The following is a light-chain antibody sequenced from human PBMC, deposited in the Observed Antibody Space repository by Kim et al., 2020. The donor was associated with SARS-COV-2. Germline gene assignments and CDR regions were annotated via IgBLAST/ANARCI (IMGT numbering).Light chain of an antibody. J-gene: IGLJ1*01. V-gene: IGLV3-25*03. CDR1: ALPKQY. Sequence: YELTQPPSVSVSPGQTARITCSGDALPKQYAYWYQQKPGPAPVLVIYKDSERPSGIPERFSGSSSGTTVTLTISGVQAEDEADYYCQSADSSGTYVFGT. CDR3: QSADSSGTYV. CDR2: KDS.